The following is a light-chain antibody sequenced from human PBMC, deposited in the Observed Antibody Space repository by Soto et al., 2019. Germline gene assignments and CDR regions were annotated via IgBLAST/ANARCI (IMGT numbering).Light chain of an antibody. Sequence: DIQMTQSPLSLSASVGERVTITCRASQDISTYLNWYQHKPGKAPKLLIYSASTLQSGVPSRFSGSGSGTDFTLTITSLQPEDFGTYYCHQTYSTPQTFGQGTRVEIK. CDR2: SAS. V-gene: IGKV1-39*01. CDR1: QDISTY. J-gene: IGKJ1*01. CDR3: HQTYSTPQT.